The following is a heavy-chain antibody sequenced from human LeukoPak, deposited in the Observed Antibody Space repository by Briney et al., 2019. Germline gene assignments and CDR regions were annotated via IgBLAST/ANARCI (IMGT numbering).Heavy chain of an antibody. CDR3: ARGALTTENYFDY. CDR2: ISYDGSNK. CDR1: GCTFSSYA. J-gene: IGHJ4*02. D-gene: IGHD4-11*01. V-gene: IGHV3-30*04. Sequence: PGGSLRLSCAASGCTFSSYAMHWVRQAPGKGLEWVAVISYDGSNKYYADSVKGRFTISRDNSKNTLYLQMNSLRAEDTAVYYCARGALTTENYFDYWGQGTLVTVSS.